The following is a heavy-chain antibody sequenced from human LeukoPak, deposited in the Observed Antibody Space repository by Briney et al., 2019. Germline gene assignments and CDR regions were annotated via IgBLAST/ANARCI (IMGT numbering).Heavy chain of an antibody. CDR1: GGSISSSSYY. CDR3: ARAGYYDSSGYFSFYFDR. Sequence: SETLSLTCTVSGGSISSSSYYWGWIRQPPGKGLEWIGSIYYSGSTYYNPSLKSRVTMSVDRSKNQFSLKLSSVTAADTAMYYCARAGYYDSSGYFSFYFDRWGQGTLVTVSS. D-gene: IGHD3-22*01. J-gene: IGHJ4*02. CDR2: IYYSGST. V-gene: IGHV4-39*07.